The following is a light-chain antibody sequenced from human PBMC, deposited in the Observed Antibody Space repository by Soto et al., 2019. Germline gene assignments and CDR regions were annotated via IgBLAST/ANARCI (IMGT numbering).Light chain of an antibody. CDR1: MRDVGAYNL. CDR3: SSFTSKSTLI. V-gene: IGLV2-14*01. CDR2: EVR. J-gene: IGLJ2*01. Sequence: QSALTQPASVSGSPGQSITISCAGTMRDVGAYNLVSWYQQHPGRVPQLIIYEVRNRPSGISFRFSGSKSGNTASLTISGLQAEDEADYYRSSFTSKSTLIFGGGT.